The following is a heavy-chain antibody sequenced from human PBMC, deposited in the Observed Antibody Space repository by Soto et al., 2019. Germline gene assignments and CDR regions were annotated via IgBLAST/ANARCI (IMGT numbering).Heavy chain of an antibody. V-gene: IGHV3-9*01. CDR3: AKSPSYYGDFDY. CDR1: GFTFDDYA. Sequence: GGSLRLSCAASGFTFDDYAMHWVRQAPGKGLEWVSGISWNSGSIGYADSVKGRFTISRDNAKNSLYLQMNSLRAEGTALYYCAKSPSYYGDFDYWGQGTLVTVSS. CDR2: ISWNSGSI. J-gene: IGHJ4*02. D-gene: IGHD4-17*01.